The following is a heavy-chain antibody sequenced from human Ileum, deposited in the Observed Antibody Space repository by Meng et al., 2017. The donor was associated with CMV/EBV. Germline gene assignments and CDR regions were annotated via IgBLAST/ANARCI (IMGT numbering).Heavy chain of an antibody. D-gene: IGHD2-2*03. CDR1: GFTFSSYG. J-gene: IGHJ6*02. CDR3: FATDYYYYGMDV. V-gene: IGHV3-30*02. Sequence: GESLKISCAASGFTFSSYGMHWVRQAPGKGLEWVAFIRYDGSNKYYADSVKGRFTISRDNSKNTLYLQMNSLRAEDTAVYYGFATDYYYYGMDVWGQGTTVT. CDR2: IRYDGSNK.